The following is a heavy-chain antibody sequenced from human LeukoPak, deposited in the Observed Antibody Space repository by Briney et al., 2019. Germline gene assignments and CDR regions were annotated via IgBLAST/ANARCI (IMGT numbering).Heavy chain of an antibody. CDR1: GFTFSSYS. D-gene: IGHD1-26*01. V-gene: IGHV3-21*01. CDR2: ISSSSSYI. CDR3: ATTSGSYYLDAFDI. J-gene: IGHJ3*02. Sequence: GGSLRLSCAASGFTFSSYSMNWVRQAPGKGLEWVSSISSSSSYIYYADSVKGRFTISRDNSKKSLYLQMNSLRAEYTAVYYCATTSGSYYLDAFDIWGQGTMVTVSS.